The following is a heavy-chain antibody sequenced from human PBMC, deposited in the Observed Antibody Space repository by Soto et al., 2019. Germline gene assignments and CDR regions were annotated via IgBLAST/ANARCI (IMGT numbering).Heavy chain of an antibody. J-gene: IGHJ3*01. D-gene: IGHD2-21*01. CDR2: IIPIFGTA. Sequence: QVLLVQSGTEVKKPGSSVKVSCQASGGTSSDYALTWVRQAPGQGLEWMGGIIPIFGTANYAQRFQGRVSITSDVSSSTAYMELSSMKAEDTADYYCAGSFKYGEATFHALMEWGHGTM. CDR1: GGTSSDYA. V-gene: IGHV1-69*01. CDR3: AGSFKYGEATFHALME.